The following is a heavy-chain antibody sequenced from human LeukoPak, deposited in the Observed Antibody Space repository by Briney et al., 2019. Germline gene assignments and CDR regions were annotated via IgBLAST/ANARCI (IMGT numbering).Heavy chain of an antibody. V-gene: IGHV3-64*01. CDR1: GFTFSSYA. D-gene: IGHD6-13*01. CDR3: ASAYYSSTHDAFDI. CDR2: ISSNGGST. J-gene: IGHJ3*02. Sequence: PGGSLRLSCAASGFTFSSYAMHWVRQAPGKGLEYVSAISSNGGSTYYANSVKGRFTISRDNSKNTLYLQMGSLRAEDMAVYYCASAYYSSTHDAFDIWGQGTMVTVSS.